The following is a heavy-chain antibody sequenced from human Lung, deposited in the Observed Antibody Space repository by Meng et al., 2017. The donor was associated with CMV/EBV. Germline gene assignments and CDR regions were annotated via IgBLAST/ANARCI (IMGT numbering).Heavy chain of an antibody. D-gene: IGHD1-1*01. V-gene: IGHV3-7*01. CDR1: GFTSSSFW. Sequence: GGSLRLXCAASGFTSSSFWMAWVRQAPGKGLEWVGNIKQDESEIQYVGSVKGRFTITRDNAKNSLFLQMNSLRAEDTGVYYCARSMLEVNRYYYGMDVWGEGTXVTVSS. CDR3: ARSMLEVNRYYYGMDV. CDR2: IKQDESEI. J-gene: IGHJ6*04.